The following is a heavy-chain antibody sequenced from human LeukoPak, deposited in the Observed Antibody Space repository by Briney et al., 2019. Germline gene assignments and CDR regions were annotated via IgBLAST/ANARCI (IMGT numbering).Heavy chain of an antibody. CDR1: GGSISSYY. J-gene: IGHJ4*02. CDR2: IYYSGST. D-gene: IGHD6-19*01. CDR3: AMSSGWYLHFDY. Sequence: SETLSLTCTVSGGSISSYYWSWIRQPPGKGLEWIGYIYYSGSTNYNPSLKSRFTISVDTSKDQFSLKMSSVTAADTAVYYCAMSSGWYLHFDYWGQGTLVTVSS. V-gene: IGHV4-59*01.